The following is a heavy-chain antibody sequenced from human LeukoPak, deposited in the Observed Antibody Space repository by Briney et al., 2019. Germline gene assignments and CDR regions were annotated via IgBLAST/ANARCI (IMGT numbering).Heavy chain of an antibody. CDR3: ARVDVDTAMPYGFDY. J-gene: IGHJ4*02. CDR2: IIPILGTA. CDR1: GGTFSSYA. V-gene: IGHV1-69*13. Sequence: GASVKVSCKASGGTFSSYAISWVRQAPGQGLEWMGGIIPILGTANYAQKFQGRVTITADESTSTAYMELSSLRSEDTAVYYCARVDVDTAMPYGFDYWGQGTLVTVSS. D-gene: IGHD5-18*01.